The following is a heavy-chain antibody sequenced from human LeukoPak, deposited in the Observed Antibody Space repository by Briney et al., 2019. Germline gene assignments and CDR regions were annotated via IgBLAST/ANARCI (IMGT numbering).Heavy chain of an antibody. D-gene: IGHD2-2*01. CDR1: GFTFSRYG. Sequence: GGSLRLSCAASGFTFSRYGMQWVRQAPGKGLEWVAFIWYDGSNKYYADSVKGRFTISRDNSKNTLHLQMNSLRAEDTAVYYCAAPIPRFVVIPAAIAYWGQGTPVTVSS. J-gene: IGHJ4*02. CDR2: IWYDGSNK. CDR3: AAPIPRFVVIPAAIAY. V-gene: IGHV3-30*02.